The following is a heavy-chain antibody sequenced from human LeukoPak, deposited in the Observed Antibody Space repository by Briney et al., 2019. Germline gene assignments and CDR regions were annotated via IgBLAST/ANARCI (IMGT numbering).Heavy chain of an antibody. CDR3: VRGRAWFDP. CDR1: GGSISSYY. CDR2: IYYSGNT. V-gene: IGHV4-59*01. Sequence: SETLSLTCAASGGSISSYYWSWIRQAPGKGLEWIGYIYYSGNTNYNSSLESRGTISVDTSKNQFSLRLSSVTAAATAVYYCVRGRAWFDPGGQGTLVTVSS. D-gene: IGHD3-10*01. J-gene: IGHJ5*02.